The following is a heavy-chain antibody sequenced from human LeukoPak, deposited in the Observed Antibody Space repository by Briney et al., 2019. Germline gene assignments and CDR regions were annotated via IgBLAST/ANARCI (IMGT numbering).Heavy chain of an antibody. CDR1: GDSISSYH. D-gene: IGHD3-16*01. CDR3: ARVGRGDYVWGSYSFDY. J-gene: IGHJ4*02. Sequence: PSETLSLTCTVSGDSISSYHWSWIRQPPGKGLEWIGYISYSGSTSCNPSLKSRVTISVDTSENQFSLKLSSVTASDTAVYYCARVGRGDYVWGSYSFDYWGQGTLATVSS. CDR2: ISYSGST. V-gene: IGHV4-59*01.